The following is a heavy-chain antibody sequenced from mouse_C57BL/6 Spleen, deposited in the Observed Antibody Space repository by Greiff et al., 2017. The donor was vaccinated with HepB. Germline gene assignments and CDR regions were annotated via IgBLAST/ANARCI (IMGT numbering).Heavy chain of an antibody. Sequence: DVKLVESGGGLVKPGGSLKLSCAASGFTFSSYAMSWVRQTPEKRLEWVATISDGGSYTYYPDNVKGRFTISRDNAKNNLYLQMSHLKSEDTAMYYCARDGGDYDGAWFAYWGQGTLVTVSA. J-gene: IGHJ3*01. CDR2: ISDGGSYT. CDR3: ARDGGDYDGAWFAY. CDR1: GFTFSSYA. V-gene: IGHV5-4*01. D-gene: IGHD2-4*01.